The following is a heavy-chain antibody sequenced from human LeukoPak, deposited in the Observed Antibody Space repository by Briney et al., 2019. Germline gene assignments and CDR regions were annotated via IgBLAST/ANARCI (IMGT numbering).Heavy chain of an antibody. J-gene: IGHJ4*02. D-gene: IGHD2-2*01. CDR1: GGSISSSSYY. V-gene: IGHV4-39*01. CDR2: IYYSGST. CDR3: ARIYLIGYCSSTSCFDY. Sequence: SETLSLTCTVSGGSISSSSYYWGWIRQPPGKGLEWIGSIYYSGSTYYNPSPKSRVTISVDTSKNQFFLKLSSVTAADTAVYYCARIYLIGYCSSTSCFDYWGQGTLVTVSS.